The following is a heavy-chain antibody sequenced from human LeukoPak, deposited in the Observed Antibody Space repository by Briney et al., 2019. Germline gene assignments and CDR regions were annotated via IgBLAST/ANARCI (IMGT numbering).Heavy chain of an antibody. J-gene: IGHJ4*02. CDR2: ISGSGSDI. V-gene: IGHV3-11*01. Sequence: GGSLRLSCATSGFIFSGYYMSWIRQAPGKGLEWVSYISGSGSDISHADSVKGRFTISRDNAKDSLYLQMNSLRAEDTAVYYCETHASRTGSDDWGQGTLVTVSS. CDR1: GFIFSGYY. D-gene: IGHD3/OR15-3a*01. CDR3: ETHASRTGSDD.